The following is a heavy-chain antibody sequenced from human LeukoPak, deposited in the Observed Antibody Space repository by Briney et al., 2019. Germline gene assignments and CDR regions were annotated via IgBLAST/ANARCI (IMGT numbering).Heavy chain of an antibody. J-gene: IGHJ3*02. Sequence: GGSLRLSCGASEFTVSNNYMSWVRQAPRKGLEWVSVIYSGGTPYYAGSVKGRFTISRDNSKNTLYLQMNSLRTEDTAVYYCARIASTSFAFDIWGQGTMVTVSS. CDR1: EFTVSNNY. CDR2: IYSGGTP. V-gene: IGHV3-53*01. D-gene: IGHD2-2*01. CDR3: ARIASTSFAFDI.